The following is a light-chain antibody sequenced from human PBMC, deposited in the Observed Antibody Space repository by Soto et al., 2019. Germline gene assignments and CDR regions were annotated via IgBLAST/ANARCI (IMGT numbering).Light chain of an antibody. J-gene: IGKJ2*01. CDR1: QSLVHSDGNTY. CDR3: MQATQYRPYT. CDR2: KVS. V-gene: IGKV2-24*01. Sequence: DIVLTQTPLSSPVTLGQPASISCRSSQSLVHSDGNTYLSWFHQRPGQPPRLLIDKVSNRFSGVPDRFSGSGAGTDFTLKISRVAAEDVGIYFCMQATQYRPYTFGQGTKLEIK.